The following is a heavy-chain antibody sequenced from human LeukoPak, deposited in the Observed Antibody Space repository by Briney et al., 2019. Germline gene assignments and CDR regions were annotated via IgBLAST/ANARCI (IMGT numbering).Heavy chain of an antibody. V-gene: IGHV3-15*07. CDR3: ARDGPSSGSLPRFTMDV. J-gene: IGHJ6*02. CDR1: GFTFNNAW. Sequence: GGSLRLSCAASGFTFNNAWMNWVRQAPGKGLEWVGRVKSKTDGGTTDYAALVEGRFTISRDDSKNTLYLQMNSLRAEDTAVYYCARDGPSSGSLPRFTMDVWGQGTTVTVSS. D-gene: IGHD1-26*01. CDR2: VKSKTDGGTT.